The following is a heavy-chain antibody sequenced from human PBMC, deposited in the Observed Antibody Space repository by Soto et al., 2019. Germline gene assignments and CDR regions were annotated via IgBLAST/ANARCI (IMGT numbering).Heavy chain of an antibody. J-gene: IGHJ4*02. Sequence: SETLSLTCTVSGGSISSGGYYWSWIRQHPGKGLEWIGYIYYSGSTYYNPSLKSRVTISVDTSKNQFSLKLSSVTAADTAVYYCARAGRRDGYKNFDYWGQGTLVTVSS. V-gene: IGHV4-31*03. CDR3: ARAGRRDGYKNFDY. CDR2: IYYSGST. CDR1: GGSISSGGYY. D-gene: IGHD5-12*01.